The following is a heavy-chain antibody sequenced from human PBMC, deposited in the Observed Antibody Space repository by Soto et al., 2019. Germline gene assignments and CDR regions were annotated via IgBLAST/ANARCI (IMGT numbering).Heavy chain of an antibody. CDR3: ARGLGGPKSWYFDY. V-gene: IGHV3-33*01. D-gene: IGHD2-15*01. Sequence: GGSLRLSCATSGFTFSTYGMHWVRQAPGKGLEWVAVIWYDGSNKYYADSVKGRFTISRDNSKNTLYLQMNSLRAEDTAVYYCARGLGGPKSWYFDYWGQGTLVTASS. J-gene: IGHJ4*02. CDR2: IWYDGSNK. CDR1: GFTFSTYG.